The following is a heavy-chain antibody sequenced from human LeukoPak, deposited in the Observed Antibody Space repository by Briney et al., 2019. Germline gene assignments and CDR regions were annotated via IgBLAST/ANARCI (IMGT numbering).Heavy chain of an antibody. CDR1: GFALSSHW. CDR3: AGNNGMDV. J-gene: IGHJ6*02. CDR2: VNRDGSET. V-gene: IGHV3-7*03. Sequence: GGSLRLSCAASGFALSSHWMTWVRQVPGRGPEWVANVNRDGSETYYLDSVKGRFTISKDNAKNSLYLQMNSLRAEDTALYHCAGNNGMDVWGQGTTVTVSS.